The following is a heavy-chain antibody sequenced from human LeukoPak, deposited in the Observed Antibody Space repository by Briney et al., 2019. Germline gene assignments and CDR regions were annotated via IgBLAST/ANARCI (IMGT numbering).Heavy chain of an antibody. D-gene: IGHD5-12*01. CDR1: GGSISSSSYY. V-gene: IGHV4-39*07. J-gene: IGHJ3*02. CDR2: IYYSGST. CDR3: ASDRVDKGAFDI. Sequence: SETLSLTCTVPGGSISSSSYYWGWIRQPPGKGREWIGSIYYSGSTYYNPSLKSRVTISVDTSKNQFSLKLSSVTAADTAVYYCASDRVDKGAFDIWGQGTMVTVSS.